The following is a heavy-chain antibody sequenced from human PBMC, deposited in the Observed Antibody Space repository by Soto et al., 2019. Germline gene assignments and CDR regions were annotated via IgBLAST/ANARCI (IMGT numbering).Heavy chain of an antibody. CDR1: GYSISSGNY. Sequence: SETLSLTCAVSGYSISSGNYWAWIRQPPGRGLEWIGSLYHIGSTHYNTSLKSRVTISVDTSKNHFSLELSSVTAADTAIYYCRSSTSCYDESCVDVWGQGIMVTVSS. J-gene: IGHJ6*02. V-gene: IGHV4-38-2*01. CDR3: RSSTSCYDESCVDV. D-gene: IGHD2-2*01. CDR2: LYHIGST.